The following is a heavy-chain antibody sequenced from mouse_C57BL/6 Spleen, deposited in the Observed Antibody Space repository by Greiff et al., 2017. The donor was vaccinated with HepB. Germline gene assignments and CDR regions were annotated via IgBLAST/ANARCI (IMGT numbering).Heavy chain of an antibody. CDR3: ARDYGSSLWFAY. V-gene: IGHV5-4*01. CDR1: GFTFSSYA. Sequence: EVQVVESGGGLVKPGGSLKLSCAASGFTFSSYAMSWVRQTPEKRLEWVATISDGGSYTYYPDNVKGRFTISRDNAKNNLYLQMSHLKSEDTAMYYCARDYGSSLWFAYWGQGTLVTVSA. CDR2: ISDGGSYT. D-gene: IGHD1-1*01. J-gene: IGHJ3*01.